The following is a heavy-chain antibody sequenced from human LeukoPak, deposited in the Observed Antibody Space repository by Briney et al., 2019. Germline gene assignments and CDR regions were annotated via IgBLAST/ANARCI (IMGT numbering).Heavy chain of an antibody. CDR2: ISYDGSDK. V-gene: IGHV3-30*04. CDR1: GFTFSSYA. Sequence: GRSLRLSCAASGFTFSSYAMHWVRQAPGKGLEWVAIISYDGSDKYYADSVKGRLTISRDNSKSTLYLQMISLRTEDTAVYCCARADGSVAGPPSGHWGQGTLVTVSS. D-gene: IGHD6-19*01. CDR3: ARADGSVAGPPSGH. J-gene: IGHJ4*02.